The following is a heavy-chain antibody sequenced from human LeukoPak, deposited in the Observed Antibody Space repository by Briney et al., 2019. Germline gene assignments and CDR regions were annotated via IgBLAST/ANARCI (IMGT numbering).Heavy chain of an antibody. J-gene: IGHJ4*02. CDR2: ISANNGST. Sequence: ASVKVSCKASGYTFSSHGITWVRQAPGQGLGWMGWISANNGSTNYAQKLQGRVTVTTDTSTSIAYMELRSLRSDDTAVYYCAREGTAGRYYFDYWGQGTLVTDSS. CDR3: AREGTAGRYYFDY. V-gene: IGHV1-18*01. D-gene: IGHD3-10*01. CDR1: GYTFSSHG.